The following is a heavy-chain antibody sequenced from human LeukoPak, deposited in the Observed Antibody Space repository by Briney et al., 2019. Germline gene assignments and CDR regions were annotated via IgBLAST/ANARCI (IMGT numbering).Heavy chain of an antibody. Sequence: GGSLRLSCAASGFTFSSYNMNWVRQAPGKGLEWVSYISSSTSTVFYADSVKGRFTISRDNAKNSLFLQMNSLRVEDTAVYYCARGSHTTPGGYFDYWGQGTLVTVSS. CDR2: ISSSTSTV. CDR1: GFTFSSYN. J-gene: IGHJ4*02. CDR3: ARGSHTTPGGYFDY. D-gene: IGHD1-1*01. V-gene: IGHV3-48*01.